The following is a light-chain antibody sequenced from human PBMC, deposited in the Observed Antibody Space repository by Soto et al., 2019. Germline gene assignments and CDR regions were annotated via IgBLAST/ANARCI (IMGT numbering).Light chain of an antibody. CDR1: QTVGKD. J-gene: IGKJ4*01. CDR2: DAS. CDR3: QQRSAWPFT. V-gene: IGKV3-11*01. Sequence: IVLTQSPATLSLSPGERASLSCRASQTVGKDLAWYQVRPDQAPRLLIFDASNRATGLPPRFSGSRSGSDFTLTLSRLDPEDFALYYFQQRSAWPFTFGGGTSVLIK.